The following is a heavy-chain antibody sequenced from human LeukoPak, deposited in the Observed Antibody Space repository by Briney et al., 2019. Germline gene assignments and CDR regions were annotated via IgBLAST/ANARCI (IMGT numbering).Heavy chain of an antibody. J-gene: IGHJ4*02. V-gene: IGHV3-21*04. CDR3: ARDLSGSYTDPFDH. Sequence: GGSLRLSCAASGFTFSSYSMNWVRQAPGKGLEWVSSISSSSSYIYYADSVKGRFTISRDNAKNSLYLQMNSLRSEDTAVYYCARDLSGSYTDPFDHWGQGTLVTVSS. CDR1: GFTFSSYS. CDR2: ISSSSSYI. D-gene: IGHD1-26*01.